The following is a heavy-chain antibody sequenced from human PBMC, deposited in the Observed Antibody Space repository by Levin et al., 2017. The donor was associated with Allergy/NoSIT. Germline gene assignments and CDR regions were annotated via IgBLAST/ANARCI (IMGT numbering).Heavy chain of an antibody. CDR1: FVSISRFF. V-gene: IGHV4-59*01. Sequence: SAPLSLPFFISFVSISRFFLIFIRHPPCPFLSFLGPLSSRGPPTSNPSLESRVTISLDTSKKHLSLKLSSVTAADTAFYYCAGRKLVTTGERFDYWGQGSLVTVSS. CDR3: AGRKLVTTGERFDY. CDR2: LSSRGPP. J-gene: IGHJ4*02. D-gene: IGHD4-17*01.